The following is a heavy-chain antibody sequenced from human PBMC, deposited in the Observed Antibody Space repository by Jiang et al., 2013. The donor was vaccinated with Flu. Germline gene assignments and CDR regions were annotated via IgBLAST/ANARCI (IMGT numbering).Heavy chain of an antibody. CDR3: ARHAPHDYGDAWVPWYFDY. Sequence: GAEVKKPGESLKISCKGSGYSFTSYWIGWVRQMPGKGLEWMGIIYPGDSDTRYSPSFQGQVTISADKSISTAYLQWSSLKASDTAMYYCARHAPHDYGDAWVPWYFDYWGQGTLVTVSS. J-gene: IGHJ4*02. CDR2: IYPGDSDT. V-gene: IGHV5-51*01. CDR1: GYSFTSYW. D-gene: IGHD4-17*01.